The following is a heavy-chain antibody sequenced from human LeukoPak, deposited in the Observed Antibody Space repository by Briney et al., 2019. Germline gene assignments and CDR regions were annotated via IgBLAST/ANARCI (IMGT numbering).Heavy chain of an antibody. V-gene: IGHV3-9*01. CDR2: ISWNSGSI. CDR1: GFTFDDYA. D-gene: IGHD1-26*01. Sequence: GGSLRLSCAASGFTFDDYAMHWVRQAPGKGLEGVSGISWNSGSIGYADSVKGRFTISRDNAKNSLYLQMNSLRAEDTALYYCAKDMRGGGSYYYGMDVWGQGTTVTVSS. J-gene: IGHJ6*02. CDR3: AKDMRGGGSYYYGMDV.